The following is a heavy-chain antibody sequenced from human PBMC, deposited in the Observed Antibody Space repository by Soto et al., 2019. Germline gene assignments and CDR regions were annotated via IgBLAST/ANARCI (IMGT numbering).Heavy chain of an antibody. J-gene: IGHJ4*02. D-gene: IGHD1-26*01. CDR1: GYTFTYY. CDR3: ATLVGTTGAFDY. Sequence: QVQLVQSGAEVNKPGASVKIACKASGYTFTYYVHWVRQAPGQGLEWMGVINPSGGITDYAQRFQGRVTVTRDTSTSTFYMELSSLRSEDTAVYYCATLVGTTGAFDYWGQGTLVTVSS. CDR2: INPSGGIT. V-gene: IGHV1-46*01.